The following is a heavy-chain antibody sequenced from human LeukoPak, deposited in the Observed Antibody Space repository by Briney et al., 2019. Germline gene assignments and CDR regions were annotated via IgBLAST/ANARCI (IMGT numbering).Heavy chain of an antibody. V-gene: IGHV5-51*01. CDR3: ARPYSTGIRDAYDM. D-gene: IGHD2-8*02. Sequence: GESLKISCKGSGYSFTTYWIGWVRQMPGKGLEWMGIIYPGDSDTRYSPSFQGQVTISADRSITTAYLQWPSLKASDTAIYYCARPYSTGIRDAYDMWGQGTMVIVSS. J-gene: IGHJ3*02. CDR2: IYPGDSDT. CDR1: GYSFTTYW.